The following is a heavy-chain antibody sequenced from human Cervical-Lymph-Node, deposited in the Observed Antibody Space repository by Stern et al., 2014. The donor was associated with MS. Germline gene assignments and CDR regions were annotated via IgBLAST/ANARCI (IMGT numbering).Heavy chain of an antibody. CDR2: INPKNGDT. Sequence: QVQLVEYGAEVKKPGASVKVSCETSGFRFTDYYIHWVRQAPGQGLEWMGCINPKNGDTHSAQKFQGRFTMTRDTSISTAYMELNSLKSDDTAMYYCGRGIKTFDPWGQGTLVTVSS. V-gene: IGHV1-2*02. D-gene: IGHD5-24*01. J-gene: IGHJ5*02. CDR3: GRGIKTFDP. CDR1: GFRFTDYY.